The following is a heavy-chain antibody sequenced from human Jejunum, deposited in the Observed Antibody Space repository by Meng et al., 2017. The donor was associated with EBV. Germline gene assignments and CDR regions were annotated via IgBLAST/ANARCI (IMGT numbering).Heavy chain of an antibody. CDR1: GFTFISSW. CDR3: AKAHYFETSGPLDY. CDR2: ISGSGAGT. J-gene: IGHJ4*02. Sequence: VRRVQPGGGLVMPCGCQRPARSVSGFTFISSWMHWVRQGRGKGLEWVSTISGSGAGTYYADSVKGRFTISRDNSKNTLYLQLDSLTAEDTAVYYCAKAHYFETSGPLDYWGQGTLVTVSS. D-gene: IGHD3-22*01. V-gene: IGHV3-23*04.